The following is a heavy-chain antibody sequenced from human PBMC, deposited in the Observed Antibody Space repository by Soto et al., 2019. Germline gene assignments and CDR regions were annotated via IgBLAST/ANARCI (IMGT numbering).Heavy chain of an antibody. V-gene: IGHV3-33*01. D-gene: IGHD6-19*01. CDR2: IWYDGSNK. CDR3: ERDLGAVAVNYDFDY. CDR1: GFTFSSYG. J-gene: IGHJ4*02. Sequence: QVQLVESGGGVVQPGRSLRLSCAASGFTFSSYGMHWVRQAPGKGLEWVAVIWYDGSNKYYADSVKGRFTISRDNSKNTLYLQMNSLRDEDTAVYYCERDLGAVAVNYDFDYWGQGTLVTVSS.